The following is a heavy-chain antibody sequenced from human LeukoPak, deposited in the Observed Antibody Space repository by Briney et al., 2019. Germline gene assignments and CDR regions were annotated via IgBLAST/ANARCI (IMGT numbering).Heavy chain of an antibody. CDR2: INPSGGST. Sequence: GASVKVSCKASGYTFTGYYMHWVRQAPGQGLEWMGIINPSGGSTSYAQKFQGRVTMTRGMSTSTVYMELSSLKSEDTAVYYCARAMTKRGSYYTYYYYYMDVWGKGTTVTVSS. CDR3: ARAMTKRGSYYTYYYYYMDV. V-gene: IGHV1-46*01. D-gene: IGHD1-26*01. J-gene: IGHJ6*03. CDR1: GYTFTGYY.